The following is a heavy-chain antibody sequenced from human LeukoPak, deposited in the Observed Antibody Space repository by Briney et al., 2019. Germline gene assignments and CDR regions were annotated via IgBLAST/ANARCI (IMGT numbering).Heavy chain of an antibody. Sequence: GGSLRLSCAASGFTFSSYSMNWGRQAPGKGLEWVSSISSSRSYIYYADSGKGRFTISRDNAKKSLYLQMNSLGAEDTAGYYCAEDYYDILTGYYGNAFDIWGQGTMVTVSS. CDR3: AEDYYDILTGYYGNAFDI. V-gene: IGHV3-21*04. CDR1: GFTFSSYS. J-gene: IGHJ3*02. D-gene: IGHD3-9*01. CDR2: ISSSRSYI.